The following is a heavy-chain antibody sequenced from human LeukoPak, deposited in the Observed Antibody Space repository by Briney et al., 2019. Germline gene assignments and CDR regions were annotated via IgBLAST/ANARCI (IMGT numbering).Heavy chain of an antibody. D-gene: IGHD3-3*01. J-gene: IGHJ4*02. V-gene: IGHV4-4*09. CDR1: GGSINSDY. Sequence: PSETLSLTCTVSGGSINSDYWSWTRQPPGKGLEWIGFIYSSGSPTYNPSLESRVTISVDTSNNQFSLKLTSVTATDSAVYYCARRLWSGPFDYWGQGTLVTVFS. CDR3: ARRLWSGPFDY. CDR2: IYSSGSP.